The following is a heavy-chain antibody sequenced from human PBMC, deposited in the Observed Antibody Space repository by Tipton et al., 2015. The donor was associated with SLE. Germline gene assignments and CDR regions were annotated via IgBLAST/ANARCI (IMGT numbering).Heavy chain of an antibody. V-gene: IGHV4-61*01. D-gene: IGHD3-16*01. CDR1: GGSTSSSSYY. Sequence: TLSLTCTVSGGSTSSSSYYWGWIRQPPGKGLEWIGHIFYTGSTRYNPSLKSRVTISVDTSKSQIFLKMSSVTAADTAVYYCARDSLNWGSYYHGMDVWGQGTTVTVSS. J-gene: IGHJ6*02. CDR2: IFYTGST. CDR3: ARDSLNWGSYYHGMDV.